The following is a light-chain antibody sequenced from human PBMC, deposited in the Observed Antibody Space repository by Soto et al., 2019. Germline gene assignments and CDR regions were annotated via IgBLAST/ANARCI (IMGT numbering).Light chain of an antibody. CDR3: HQYGSSPYT. V-gene: IGKV3-20*01. Sequence: DIVLTQSPGTLSLSPGERAALSCRASQSLTSNSLAWFQRKPGQAPRLLIYATSTRATGIPDSFSASGSGTDFTLIITRLAPEDFAVYFCHQYGSSPYTFGQGTKLEIK. J-gene: IGKJ2*01. CDR1: QSLTSNS. CDR2: ATS.